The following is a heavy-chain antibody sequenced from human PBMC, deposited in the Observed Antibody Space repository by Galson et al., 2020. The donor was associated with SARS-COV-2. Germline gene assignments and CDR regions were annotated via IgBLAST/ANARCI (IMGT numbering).Heavy chain of an antibody. CDR3: ASNRGYSSSSPFDY. V-gene: IGHV3-21*01. J-gene: IGHJ4*02. CDR1: GFTFSSYS. Sequence: NSGGSLRLSCAASGFTFSSYSMNWVRQAPGKGLEWVSSISSSSSYIYYADSVKGRFTISRDNAKNSLYLQMNSLRAEDTAVYYCASNRGYSSSSPFDYWGQGTLVTVSS. D-gene: IGHD6-6*01. CDR2: ISSSSSYI.